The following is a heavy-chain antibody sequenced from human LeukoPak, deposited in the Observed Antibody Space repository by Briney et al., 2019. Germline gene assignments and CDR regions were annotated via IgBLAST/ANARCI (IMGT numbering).Heavy chain of an antibody. V-gene: IGHV3-23*01. J-gene: IGHJ4*02. CDR2: ISGSGDST. D-gene: IGHD1-26*01. CDR1: GFTFSSYA. Sequence: GGSLRLSCAASGFTFSSYAMSWVRQAPGKGLEWVSGISGSGDSTYYADSVKGRFTISRDNSKNTLYLQMNSLRAEDTAVYYCASSPEVGIVGATPQSWGQGTLVTVSS. CDR3: ASSPEVGIVGATPQS.